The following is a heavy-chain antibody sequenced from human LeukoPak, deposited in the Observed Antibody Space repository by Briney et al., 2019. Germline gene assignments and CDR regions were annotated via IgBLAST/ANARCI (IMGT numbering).Heavy chain of an antibody. V-gene: IGHV3-33*01. CDR2: IWYDGSNK. CDR1: GFTFSSYG. CDR3: AREINWAFDY. Sequence: GGSLRLSCAASGFTFSSYGMHWVRQAPGKGLEWVAVIWYDGSNKYHADSVKGRFTISRDNSKNTLYLQMNSLRAEDTAMYYCAREINWAFDYWGQGTLVTVSS. J-gene: IGHJ4*02. D-gene: IGHD7-27*01.